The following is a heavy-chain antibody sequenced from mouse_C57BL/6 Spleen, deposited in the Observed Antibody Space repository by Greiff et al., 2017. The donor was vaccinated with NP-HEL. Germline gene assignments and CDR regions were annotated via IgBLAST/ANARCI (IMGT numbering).Heavy chain of an antibody. D-gene: IGHD1-1*01. J-gene: IGHJ4*01. CDR1: GYSFTGYY. Sequence: VQLQQSGPELVKPGASVKISCKASGYSFTGYYMNWVKQSPEKSLEWIGEINPSTGGTTYNQKFKAKATLTVDKSSSTAYMQLKSLTSEDSAVYYCARRYGSSSDYWGQGTSVTVSS. CDR2: INPSTGGT. CDR3: ARRYGSSSDY. V-gene: IGHV1-42*01.